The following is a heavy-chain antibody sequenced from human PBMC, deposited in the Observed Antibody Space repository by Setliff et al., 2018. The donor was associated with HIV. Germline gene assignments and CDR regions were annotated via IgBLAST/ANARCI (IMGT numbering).Heavy chain of an antibody. CDR1: GGSISSSTYY. V-gene: IGHV4-39*07. Sequence: SETLSLTCTVSGGSISSSTYYWGWLRQPPGKGLQWIGSIYYSGTTYYNPSLKRRVTVSVDTSKTQFSLKMNSVTAADTAVYYCAITIVGVTTEMYWGQGTLVTVSS. CDR3: AITIVGVTTEMY. J-gene: IGHJ4*02. CDR2: IYYSGTT. D-gene: IGHD2-21*02.